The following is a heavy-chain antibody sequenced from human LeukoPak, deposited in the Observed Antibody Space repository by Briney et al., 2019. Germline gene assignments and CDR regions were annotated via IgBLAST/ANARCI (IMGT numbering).Heavy chain of an antibody. CDR2: INPNGGGT. J-gene: IGHJ4*02. CDR1: GYTFTGYY. V-gene: IGHV1-2*02. CDR3: ARTTGDSYYFDY. Sequence: GASVKVSCKASGYTFTGYYMHWVRQAPGQGLEWMGWINPNGGGTNYAQKFQGRVTMTRDTSITTAYMELRSLRSDDTAVYYCARTTGDSYYFDYWGQGTLVTVSS. D-gene: IGHD7-27*01.